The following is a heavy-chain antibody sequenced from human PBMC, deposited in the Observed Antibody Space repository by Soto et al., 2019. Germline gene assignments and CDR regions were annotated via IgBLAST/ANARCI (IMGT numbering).Heavy chain of an antibody. Sequence: PSETLSLTCTVSGGSISSYYWSWIRQPPGKGLEWIGYIYYSGSTNYNPSLKSRVTISVDTSKNQFSLKLSSVTAADTAVYYCARSGAYCISTSCPYYYYYGMDVWGQGTTVTVSS. CDR2: IYYSGST. CDR3: ARSGAYCISTSCPYYYYYGMDV. J-gene: IGHJ6*02. V-gene: IGHV4-59*01. D-gene: IGHD2-2*01. CDR1: GGSISSYY.